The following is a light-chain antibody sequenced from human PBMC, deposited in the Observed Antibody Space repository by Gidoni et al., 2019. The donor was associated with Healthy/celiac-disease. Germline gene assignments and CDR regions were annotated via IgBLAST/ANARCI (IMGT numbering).Light chain of an antibody. CDR1: QDISNY. CDR2: DAS. CDR3: QQYDNLLLT. V-gene: IGKV1-33*01. J-gene: IGKJ5*01. Sequence: DIQMTQSPSSLSASVGDRVTITCQASQDISNYLNWYHQKPGKAPKLLIYDASNLETGVPSRFSGSGSGTDFTFTISSLQPEDIATYYCQQYDNLLLTFGQXTRLEIK.